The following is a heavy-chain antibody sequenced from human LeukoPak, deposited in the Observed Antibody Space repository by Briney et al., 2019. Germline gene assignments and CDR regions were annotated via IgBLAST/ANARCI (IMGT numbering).Heavy chain of an antibody. V-gene: IGHV3-23*01. CDR3: AIGGVVGATPNYFDY. D-gene: IGHD1-26*01. Sequence: PGGSLRLSCAASGFTFSSYAMSWVRQAPGKGLEWVSAISGSGGSTYYADSVKGRFTISRDNSKNTLYLQMNSLRAEDTAVYYCAIGGVVGATPNYFDYWGQGTLVTVSS. CDR1: GFTFSSYA. CDR2: ISGSGGST. J-gene: IGHJ4*02.